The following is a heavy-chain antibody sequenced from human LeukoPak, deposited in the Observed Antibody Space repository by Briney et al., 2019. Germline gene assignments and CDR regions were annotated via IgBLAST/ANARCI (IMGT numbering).Heavy chain of an antibody. CDR1: GGTFSSYA. CDR3: ARVPGRLLIMDYYGMDV. D-gene: IGHD3-16*01. Sequence: SVKVSCRASGGTFSSYAISWVRQAPGQGLEWMGRIIPILGIANYAQKFQGRVTITADKSTSTAYMELSSLRSEDTAVYYCARVPGRLLIMDYYGMDVWGQGTTVTVSS. V-gene: IGHV1-69*04. CDR2: IIPILGIA. J-gene: IGHJ6*02.